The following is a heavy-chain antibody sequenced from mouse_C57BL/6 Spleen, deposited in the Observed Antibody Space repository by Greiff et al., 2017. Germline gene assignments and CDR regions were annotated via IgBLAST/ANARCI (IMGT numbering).Heavy chain of an antibody. CDR1: GYAFSSSW. CDR2: IYPGDGDT. J-gene: IGHJ3*01. D-gene: IGHD2-4*01. Sequence: QVQLKQSGPELVKPGASVKISCKASGYAFSSSWMNWVKQRPGKGLEWIGRIYPGDGDTNYNGKFKGKAILTADKSSSTAYMQLSSLTSEDSAVYFCARMGDYGLFAYWGQGTLVTVSA. V-gene: IGHV1-82*01. CDR3: ARMGDYGLFAY.